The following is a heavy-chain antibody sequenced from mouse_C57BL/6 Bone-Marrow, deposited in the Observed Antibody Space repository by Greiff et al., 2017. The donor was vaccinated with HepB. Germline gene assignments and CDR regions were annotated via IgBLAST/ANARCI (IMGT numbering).Heavy chain of an antibody. CDR1: GYTFTSYD. CDR2: IYPRDGST. J-gene: IGHJ2*01. D-gene: IGHD1-1*01. Sequence: QVQLKESGPELVKPGASVKLSCKASGYTFTSYDINWVKQRPGQGLEWIGWIYPRDGSTKYTEKFKGKAPLTVDTSSSTAYMELHSLTSEDSAVYFCARSYYYGSSYADYWGQGTTLTVSS. V-gene: IGHV1-85*01. CDR3: ARSYYYGSSYADY.